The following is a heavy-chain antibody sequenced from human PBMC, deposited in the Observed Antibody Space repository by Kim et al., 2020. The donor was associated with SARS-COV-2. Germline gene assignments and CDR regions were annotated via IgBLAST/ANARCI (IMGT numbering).Heavy chain of an antibody. Sequence: GGSLRLSCAASGFTFSSYAMSWVRQAPGKGLEWVSGISKSGGSTYYADSVKGRFTISRDNSKNTLYLQMHSLRADDTAVYYCAREDPIVVVTLDYWGQGTLVTVSS. J-gene: IGHJ4*02. V-gene: IGHV3-23*01. CDR3: AREDPIVVVTLDY. CDR1: GFTFSSYA. CDR2: ISKSGGST. D-gene: IGHD3-22*01.